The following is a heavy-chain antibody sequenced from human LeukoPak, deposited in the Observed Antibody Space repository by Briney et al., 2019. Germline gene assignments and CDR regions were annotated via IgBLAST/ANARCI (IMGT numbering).Heavy chain of an antibody. CDR2: IRGSGDRT. CDR3: AKDSKIVGATFRSYHYMDV. V-gene: IGHV3-23*01. D-gene: IGHD1-26*01. CDR1: GFTFSSYA. J-gene: IGHJ6*03. Sequence: GGSLRLSCAASGFTFSSYAMSWVRQAPGKGLEWVSAIRGSGDRTHYADSVKGRFTISRDNSKNTLCLQMSSLRAEDTAVYYCAKDSKIVGATFRSYHYMDVWGKGTAVTVSS.